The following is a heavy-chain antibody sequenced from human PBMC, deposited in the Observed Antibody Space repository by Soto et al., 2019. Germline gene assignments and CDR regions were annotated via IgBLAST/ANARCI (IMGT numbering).Heavy chain of an antibody. V-gene: IGHV4-31*03. CDR2: SYYSGST. J-gene: IGHJ5*02. CDR1: GGSISSGGYY. Sequence: QVQLQESGPGLVKPSQTLSLTCTVSGGSISSGGYYWSWIRQHPGKGLEGIGYSYYSGSTSYNPSHKRRLSISIATSKNQFPLELSAVTAADTAVYYRASYRGLGYCSRTSCCRGFDPWGQGTLVTVSS. CDR3: ASYRGLGYCSRTSCCRGFDP. D-gene: IGHD2-2*01.